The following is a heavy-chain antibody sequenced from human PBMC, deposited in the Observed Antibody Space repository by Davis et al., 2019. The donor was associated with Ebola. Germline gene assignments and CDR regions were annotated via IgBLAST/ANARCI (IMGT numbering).Heavy chain of an antibody. V-gene: IGHV3-23*01. D-gene: IGHD2-8*02. Sequence: GESLKISCATSGVTLSSCAMSWVRQSPGEGLEWVSGIGSATATHYADSVRGRFTISRDDSKNTLFLQMDSLRAEDTAVYYCVKDLFWWSAADVWGQGTTVTVSS. J-gene: IGHJ6*02. CDR1: GVTLSSCA. CDR3: VKDLFWWSAADV. CDR2: IGSATAT.